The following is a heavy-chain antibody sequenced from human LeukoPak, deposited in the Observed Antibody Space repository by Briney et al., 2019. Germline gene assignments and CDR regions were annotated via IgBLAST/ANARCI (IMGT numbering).Heavy chain of an antibody. CDR3: ARGFVPAHNWFDP. Sequence: PSETLSLTCTVSGGSISSSSYYWGWIRQPPGKGLEWIGSIYYSGSTYYNPSLKSRVTISVDTSKNQFSLKLSSVTAADTAVYYCARGFVPAHNWFDPWGQGTLVTVSS. CDR1: GGSISSSSYY. V-gene: IGHV4-39*07. CDR2: IYYSGST. J-gene: IGHJ5*02. D-gene: IGHD2-2*01.